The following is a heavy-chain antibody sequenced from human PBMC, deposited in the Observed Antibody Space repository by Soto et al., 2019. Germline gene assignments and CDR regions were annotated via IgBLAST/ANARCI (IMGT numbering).Heavy chain of an antibody. CDR3: ARGADYDSSGIRLNWFDP. V-gene: IGHV3-74*01. J-gene: IGHJ5*02. Sequence: GGSLRLSCVASGITFSGYWMHWVRQVPGKGLVWVARVDSDGSGTSYADSVKGRFTISRDNAKNSLYLQMNSLRDEDTAVYYCARGADYDSSGIRLNWFDPWGQGTLVTVS. CDR2: VDSDGSGT. CDR1: GITFSGYW. D-gene: IGHD3-22*01.